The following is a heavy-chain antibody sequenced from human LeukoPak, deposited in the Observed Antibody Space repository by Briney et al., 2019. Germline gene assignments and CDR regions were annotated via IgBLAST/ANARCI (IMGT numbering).Heavy chain of an antibody. Sequence: GGSLRLSCAASGFTFTSYSMNWVRQAPGKGLEWVSYISSGSGTIYYADSVKGRFTISRDNAKNSLYLQMHSLGDEDTAVYYCARDYRGYDWTWFDPWGQGTLVTVSS. V-gene: IGHV3-48*02. J-gene: IGHJ5*02. CDR1: GFTFTSYS. CDR3: ARDYRGYDWTWFDP. CDR2: ISSGSGTI. D-gene: IGHD5-12*01.